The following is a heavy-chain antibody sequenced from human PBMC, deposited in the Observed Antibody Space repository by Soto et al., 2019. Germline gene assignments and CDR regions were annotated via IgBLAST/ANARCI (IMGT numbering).Heavy chain of an antibody. CDR3: ATNILTVPGPFDS. CDR1: GFTFSSYA. CDR2: ISGSGGGT. Sequence: GGSLRLSCAVSGFTFSSYAMSWVRRAPGKGLEWVSAISGSGGGTYYTDSVKGRFTISRDNSKNTLYLQMNSLRADDTAVYYCATNILTVPGPFDSWGQGALVTVSS. J-gene: IGHJ4*02. V-gene: IGHV3-23*01. D-gene: IGHD6-19*01.